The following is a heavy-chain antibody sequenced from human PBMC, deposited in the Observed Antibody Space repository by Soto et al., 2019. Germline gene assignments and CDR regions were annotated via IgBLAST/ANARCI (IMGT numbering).Heavy chain of an antibody. CDR3: ARETIIGRVTRYCSGGSCYSVRSWFDP. CDR2: ISAYNGNT. V-gene: IGHV1-18*01. CDR1: GYTFTSYG. Sequence: ASVKVSCKASGYTFTSYGISWLRQSPGQGPEWMGWISAYNGNTNYEQKLQGRVTMTTDTSTSTAYMELRSLRSDDTAVYYCARETIIGRVTRYCSGGSCYSVRSWFDPWGQGTLVTVSS. J-gene: IGHJ5*02. D-gene: IGHD2-15*01.